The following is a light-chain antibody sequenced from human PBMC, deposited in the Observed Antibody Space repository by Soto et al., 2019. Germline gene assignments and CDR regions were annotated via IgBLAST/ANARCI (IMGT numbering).Light chain of an antibody. Sequence: QSLLAQPASLSAPPGQSNSISCTGVITHVADGYDYVSWYQQHPGQAPQLIIYDVSNRPSGVSGRFSGSKSGNTASLTISGLQAEDEAEYYCTSYTSSTPFYGFRTGTKVTVL. V-gene: IGLV2-14*03. J-gene: IGLJ1*01. CDR3: TSYTSSTPFYG. CDR1: ITHVADGYDY. CDR2: DVS.